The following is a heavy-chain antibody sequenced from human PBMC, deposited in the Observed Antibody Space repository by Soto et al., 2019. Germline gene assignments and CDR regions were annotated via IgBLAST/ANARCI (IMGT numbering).Heavy chain of an antibody. J-gene: IGHJ3*02. V-gene: IGHV3-23*01. D-gene: IGHD6-19*01. CDR3: TRNTSGRQGSAFNI. CDR1: GFTFSSSA. CDR2: ISGGGTVT. Sequence: EEQLLESGGGLVQPGGSLRLSCAASGFTFSSSAMTWVRQASGKGLEWVSAISGGGTVTYYTDSVKGRFTISRGNSKNTLYLRMNGLRAEDPAVYYCTRNTSGRQGSAFNIWGQGTMVTVSS.